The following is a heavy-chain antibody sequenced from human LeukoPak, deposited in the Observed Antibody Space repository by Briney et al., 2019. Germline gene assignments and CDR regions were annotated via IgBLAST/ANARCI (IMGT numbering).Heavy chain of an antibody. D-gene: IGHD3-22*01. CDR3: AKDRPVDYYDSSGVLDY. J-gene: IGHJ4*02. CDR2: ISGSGGST. V-gene: IGHV3-23*01. Sequence: PGGSLRLSCAASGFTFSSYAMSWVRQAPGKGLEWVSAISGSGGSTYYADSVKGRFTISRDNSKNTLYLQMNSLRAEDTAVYYCAKDRPVDYYDSSGVLDYWGQGTLVTVSS. CDR1: GFTFSSYA.